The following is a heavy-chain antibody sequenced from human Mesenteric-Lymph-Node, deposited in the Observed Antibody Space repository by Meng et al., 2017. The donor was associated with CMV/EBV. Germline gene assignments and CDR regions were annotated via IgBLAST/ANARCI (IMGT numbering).Heavy chain of an antibody. CDR2: ISSSSSYI. CDR1: GFTFSSYS. CDR3: ARDLAGVGYYYYYGMDV. D-gene: IGHD2-15*01. J-gene: IGHJ6*02. Sequence: GESLKISCAASGFTFSSYSMNWVRQAPGKGLEWVSSISSSSSYIYYADSVKGRFTISRDNAKNSLYLQMNSLRAEDTAVYYCARDLAGVGYYYYYGMDVWGQGTTVTVSS. V-gene: IGHV3-21*01.